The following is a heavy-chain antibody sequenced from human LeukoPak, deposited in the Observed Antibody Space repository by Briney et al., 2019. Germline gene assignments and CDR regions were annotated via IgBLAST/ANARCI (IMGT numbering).Heavy chain of an antibody. Sequence: ASVKVSCKASGYTFTGYYMHWVRQAPGQGLEWMGRINPNSGGTNYAQKFQGRVTMTRDTSISTAYMELSRLRSDDTAVYYCATLQRDYYDSSGFWGQGTLVTVSS. D-gene: IGHD3-22*01. CDR1: GYTFTGYY. V-gene: IGHV1-2*06. J-gene: IGHJ4*02. CDR2: INPNSGGT. CDR3: ATLQRDYYDSSGF.